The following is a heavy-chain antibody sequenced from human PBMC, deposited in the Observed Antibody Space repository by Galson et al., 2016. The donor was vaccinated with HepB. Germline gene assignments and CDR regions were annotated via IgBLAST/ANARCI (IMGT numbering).Heavy chain of an antibody. CDR3: ARGPTRRDGYTPDY. J-gene: IGHJ4*02. CDR2: IKQDGSQK. Sequence: SLRLSCAASGFTFSDYWMAWVRQAPGKGLEWVANIKQDGSQKYYVDSVKGRFTISRDNTKNSLYLKVNTLRAEDTAIYYCARGPTRRDGYTPDYWGQGILVTVSS. V-gene: IGHV3-7*03. D-gene: IGHD5-24*01. CDR1: GFTFSDYW.